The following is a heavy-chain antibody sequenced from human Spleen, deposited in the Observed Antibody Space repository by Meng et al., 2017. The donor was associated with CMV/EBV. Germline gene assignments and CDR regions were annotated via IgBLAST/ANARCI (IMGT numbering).Heavy chain of an antibody. CDR2: IYPGDSDT. Sequence: GESLKISCKGSGYSFTSYWIGWVRQMPGKGLEWMGLIYPGDSDTRYSPSFQGQVTISVDKSINTAYLQWSSLKASDTAMYYCARPSYSGSYHDAFDIWGQGTMVTVSS. V-gene: IGHV5-51*01. D-gene: IGHD1-26*01. CDR1: GYSFTSYW. J-gene: IGHJ3*02. CDR3: ARPSYSGSYHDAFDI.